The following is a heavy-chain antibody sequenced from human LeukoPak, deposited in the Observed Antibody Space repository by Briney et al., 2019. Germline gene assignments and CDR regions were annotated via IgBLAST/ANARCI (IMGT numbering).Heavy chain of an antibody. V-gene: IGHV3-33*08. Sequence: PGGSLRLSCAASGFTFSIYSMNWVRQAPGKGLEWVAIIWYDGSNKYFAESVMGRFTISKDNSKNTVYLQMNSLRVEDTAVYHCARAGIENALDYWGQGTQVTVSS. CDR1: GFTFSIYS. CDR3: ARAGIENALDY. J-gene: IGHJ4*02. CDR2: IWYDGSNK. D-gene: IGHD5-24*01.